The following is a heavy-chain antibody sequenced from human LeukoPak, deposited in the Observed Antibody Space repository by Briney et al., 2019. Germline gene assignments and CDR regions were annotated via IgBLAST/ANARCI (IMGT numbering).Heavy chain of an antibody. V-gene: IGHV3-21*01. Sequence: GGSLRLSCAASGFTFNDYTMTWVRQAPGKGLEWVSSITGDCNYIFYADSVKGRFTISRDNAQNSLFLELNSLRGEDTAVYYCARERNFYYYDYWGQGALVTVSS. CDR2: ITGDCNYI. CDR3: ARERNFYYYDY. D-gene: IGHD3-3*01. J-gene: IGHJ4*02. CDR1: GFTFNDYT.